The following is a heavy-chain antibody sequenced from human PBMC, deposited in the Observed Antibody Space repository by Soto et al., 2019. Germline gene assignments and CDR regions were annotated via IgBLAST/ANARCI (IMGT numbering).Heavy chain of an antibody. CDR3: ARRGIAAAGYYYYGMDV. D-gene: IGHD6-13*01. Sequence: GESLKISCKGSGYSFTSYWIGWVRQMPGKGLEWMGIIYPGDSDTRYSPSFQGQVTISADKSISTAYLQWSSLKASDTAMYYCARRGIAAAGYYYYGMDVWGQGTTVTVSS. CDR1: GYSFTSYW. V-gene: IGHV5-51*01. J-gene: IGHJ6*02. CDR2: IYPGDSDT.